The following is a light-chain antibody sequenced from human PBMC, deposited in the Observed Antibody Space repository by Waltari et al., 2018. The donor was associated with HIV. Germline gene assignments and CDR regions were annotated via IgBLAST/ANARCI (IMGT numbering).Light chain of an antibody. J-gene: IGKJ1*01. CDR1: QSVSSN. Sequence: EIVMTQSPATLSVSPGERATLPCRASQSVSSNFACYQQKPGQAPRLLIYGASTRATGIPSRFSGSGSGTEFTLTISSLQSEDFAVYYCQQYNNWPPAFGQGTKVEIK. CDR3: QQYNNWPPA. V-gene: IGKV3-15*01. CDR2: GAS.